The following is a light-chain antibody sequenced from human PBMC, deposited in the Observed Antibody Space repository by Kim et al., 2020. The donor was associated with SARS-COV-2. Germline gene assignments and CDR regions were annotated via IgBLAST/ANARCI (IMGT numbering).Light chain of an antibody. CDR1: SSDVGAYDF. Sequence: QSALTQPASVSGSLGQSITVSCTGASSDVGAYDFVAWYQQHPGDAPKLMIYDVSHRPAGVSNRFSGSKSGNTASLTISGLQAEDEGVYFCSSYTSDNTLVFGGGTMLTVL. J-gene: IGLJ3*02. CDR2: DVS. CDR3: SSYTSDNTLV. V-gene: IGLV2-14*03.